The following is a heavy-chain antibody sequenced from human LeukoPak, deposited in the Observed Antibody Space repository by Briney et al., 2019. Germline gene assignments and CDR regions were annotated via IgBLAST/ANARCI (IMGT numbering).Heavy chain of an antibody. CDR2: IYNSGST. D-gene: IGHD5-18*01. Sequence: SETLSLTCTVSGGSISSYYWSWIRQPPGKGLEWIGYIYNSGSTNYNPSLKSRVTISVDTSKNQFSLKLSSVTAADTAVYYCARYTAMVAFHAHGFDIWGQGTMVTVSS. CDR1: GGSISSYY. V-gene: IGHV4-59*01. J-gene: IGHJ3*02. CDR3: ARYTAMVAFHAHGFDI.